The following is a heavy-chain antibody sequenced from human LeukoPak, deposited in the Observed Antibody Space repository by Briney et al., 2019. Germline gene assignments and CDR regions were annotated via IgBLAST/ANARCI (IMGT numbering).Heavy chain of an antibody. Sequence: GGSLRLSCAASGFTFTSYAMTWVRQAPGKGLEWVSAISGSGGSTYYADSVKGRFTISRDNSKNTLYLQMNSLRAEDTAVYYCARGSLQLERRPLDYWGQGTLLTVSS. CDR1: GFTFTSYA. D-gene: IGHD1-1*01. CDR3: ARGSLQLERRPLDY. J-gene: IGHJ4*02. CDR2: ISGSGGST. V-gene: IGHV3-23*01.